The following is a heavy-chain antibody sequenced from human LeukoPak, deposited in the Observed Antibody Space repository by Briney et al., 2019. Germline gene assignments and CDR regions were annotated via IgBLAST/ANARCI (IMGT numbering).Heavy chain of an antibody. CDR1: GYTFTGYY. CDR3: ARDRKIGAVVRYHFDY. D-gene: IGHD4-23*01. V-gene: IGHV1-2*02. Sequence: GASVKVSCKASGYTFTGYYMHWVRQAPGQGLEWMGWINPNSGGTNYAQKFQGSVTMTRDTSISTAYMELSRLRSDDTAVYCCARDRKIGAVVRYHFDYWGQGTLVTVSS. J-gene: IGHJ4*02. CDR2: INPNSGGT.